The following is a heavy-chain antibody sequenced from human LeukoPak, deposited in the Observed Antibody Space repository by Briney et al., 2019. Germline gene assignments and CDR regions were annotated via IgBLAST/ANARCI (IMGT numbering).Heavy chain of an antibody. Sequence: GRSLRLSCAASGFTFSSYAMHWVRQAPGKGLAWVAVISYDGSNKYYADSVKGRFTISRDNSKNTLYLQTEYLRVDDTAVYYCAKDSGWKWEDPGKGVDYWGQGTLVTVSS. CDR2: ISYDGSNK. V-gene: IGHV3-30-3*01. CDR1: GFTFSSYA. J-gene: IGHJ4*02. D-gene: IGHD1-26*01. CDR3: AKDSGWKWEDPGKGVDY.